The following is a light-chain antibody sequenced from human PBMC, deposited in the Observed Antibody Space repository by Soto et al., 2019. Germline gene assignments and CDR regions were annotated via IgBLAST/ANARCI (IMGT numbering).Light chain of an antibody. Sequence: EIVLTPSPATLSLYQGERATLSCRASQSVSSSFLAWYQQKPGQAPRLLIYGASIRATGIPDRFSGSGSGTDFTLTISRLEPEDFAMYLCQHYCTSLWTFGQGTKVDIK. CDR1: QSVSSSF. CDR3: QHYCTSLWT. V-gene: IGKV3-20*01. J-gene: IGKJ1*01. CDR2: GAS.